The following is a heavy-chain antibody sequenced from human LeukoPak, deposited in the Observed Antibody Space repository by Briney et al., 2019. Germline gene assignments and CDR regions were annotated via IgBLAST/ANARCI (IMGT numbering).Heavy chain of an antibody. CDR3: ARDTSIAVADY. CDR1: GYTFTSYA. D-gene: IGHD6-19*01. V-gene: IGHV7-4-1*02. CDR2: INTNTGNP. J-gene: IGHJ4*02. Sequence: ASVKVSCKASGYTFTSYAMNWVRQAPGQGLEWMGWINTNTGNPTYAQGFTGRFVFSLDTSVSTAYLQISSLKAEDAAVCYCARDTSIAVADYWGQGTLVTVSS.